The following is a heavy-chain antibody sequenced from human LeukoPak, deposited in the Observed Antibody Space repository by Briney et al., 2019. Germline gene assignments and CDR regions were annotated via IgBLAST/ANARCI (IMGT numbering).Heavy chain of an antibody. Sequence: SETLSLTCTVSGGSISSYHWSWIRQPPGRGLEWIGRFYASGTTNTSPSLKSRVTMSVDTSKNQFSLKLSSVTAADTAVYYCAKDSSTWGNLAGHFDSWGQGTLVTVSS. CDR2: FYASGTT. J-gene: IGHJ4*02. CDR3: AKDSSTWGNLAGHFDS. D-gene: IGHD6-13*01. V-gene: IGHV4-4*07. CDR1: GGSISSYH.